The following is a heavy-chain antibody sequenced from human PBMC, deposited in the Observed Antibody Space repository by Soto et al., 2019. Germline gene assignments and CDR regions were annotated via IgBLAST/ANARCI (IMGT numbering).Heavy chain of an antibody. CDR1: GYSFTSYW. CDR3: ARPIYGDADYYYSGMDV. CDR2: IDPSDSYT. Sequence: PGESLKISCKGSGYSFTSYWISWVRQMPGKGLEWMGRIDPSDSYTNYSPSFQGHVTISADKSISTAYLQWSSLKASDTAMYYCARPIYGDADYYYSGMDVWGQGTTVTVSS. J-gene: IGHJ6*02. V-gene: IGHV5-10-1*01. D-gene: IGHD4-17*01.